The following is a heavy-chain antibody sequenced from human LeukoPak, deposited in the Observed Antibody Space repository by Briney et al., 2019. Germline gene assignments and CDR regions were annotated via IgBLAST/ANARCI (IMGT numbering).Heavy chain of an antibody. V-gene: IGHV3-48*03. CDR1: GFTFSTYN. CDR2: ISYSATII. CDR3: ARDPGRSGWDY. Sequence: GGSLRLSCAASGFTFSTYNMNWVRQAPGKGLEWISYISYSATIIEYADSVKGRFTISRDNAKNSLYLEMNSLRAEDTAVYYCARDPGRSGWDYWGQGALVTVSS. D-gene: IGHD6-19*01. J-gene: IGHJ4*02.